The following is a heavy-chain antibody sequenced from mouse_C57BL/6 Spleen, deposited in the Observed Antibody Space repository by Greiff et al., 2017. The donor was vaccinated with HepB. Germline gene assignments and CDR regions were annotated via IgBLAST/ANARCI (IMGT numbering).Heavy chain of an antibody. CDR2: IYPGDGDT. CDR1: GYAFSSSW. D-gene: IGHD2-4*01. J-gene: IGHJ2*01. Sequence: VQLQQSGPELVKPGASVKISCKASGYAFSSSWMIWVKQRPGNGLEWIGRIYPGDGDTNYNGKFKGKATLTADKSSSTAYMQLSSLTSEDSAVYFCATYDYDEGAGYWGQGTTLTVSS. V-gene: IGHV1-82*01. CDR3: ATYDYDEGAGY.